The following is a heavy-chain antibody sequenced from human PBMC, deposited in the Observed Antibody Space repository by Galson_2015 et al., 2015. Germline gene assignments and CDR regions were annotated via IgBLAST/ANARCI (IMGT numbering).Heavy chain of an antibody. D-gene: IGHD2-2*01. Sequence: SLRLSCAASGFTFSSYGMHWVRQAPGKGLEWVAVISYDGSNKYYADSVKGRFTISRGNSKDTLYLQMNSLRAEDTAVYYCARDLVKIVVVPAAGVYWGQGTLVTVSS. CDR2: ISYDGSNK. J-gene: IGHJ4*02. CDR3: ARDLVKIVVVPAAGVY. V-gene: IGHV3-30*03. CDR1: GFTFSSYG.